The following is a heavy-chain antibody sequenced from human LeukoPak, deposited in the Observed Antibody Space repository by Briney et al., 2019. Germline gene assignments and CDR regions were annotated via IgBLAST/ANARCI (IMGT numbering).Heavy chain of an antibody. CDR3: ARGGSGWYQYYFDY. V-gene: IGHV4-4*07. CDR2: IYTSGST. D-gene: IGHD6-19*01. Sequence: SEALSLTCTVSGGSISSYYWSWIRQPAGKGLEWIGRIYTSGSTNYNPSLKSRVTMSVDTSKNQFSLKLSSVTAADTAVYYCARGGSGWYQYYFDYWGQGTLVTVSS. CDR1: GGSISSYY. J-gene: IGHJ4*02.